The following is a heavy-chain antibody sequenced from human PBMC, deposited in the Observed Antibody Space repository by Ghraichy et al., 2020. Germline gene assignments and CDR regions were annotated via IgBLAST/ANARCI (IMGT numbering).Heavy chain of an antibody. V-gene: IGHV3-23*01. Sequence: GGSLRLTCAASGFTFSSYAMSWVRQAPGKGLEWVSAISGSGGSTYYADSVKGRFTISRDNSKNTLYLQINSLRAEDTAVYYCAKDMFEGLRFLEWFPRDYYYMDVWGKGTTVTVSS. CDR3: AKDMFEGLRFLEWFPRDYYYMDV. CDR2: ISGSGGST. J-gene: IGHJ6*03. CDR1: GFTFSSYA. D-gene: IGHD3-3*01.